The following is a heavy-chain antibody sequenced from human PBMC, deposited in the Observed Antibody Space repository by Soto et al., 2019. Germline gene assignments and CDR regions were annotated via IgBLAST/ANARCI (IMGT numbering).Heavy chain of an antibody. D-gene: IGHD1-26*01. J-gene: IGHJ4*02. CDR3: ISSGDLVGVDSFVY. V-gene: IGHV3-15*07. CDR2: IKSRTDGGTA. Sequence: EVQLMESGGVLVKPGGSLRLSCAASGFTVTNAWMNWVRQAPGKGLEWVGRIKSRTDGGTADSAAPVKGRFTISRDDSQNTLYLRMNSLKTEDTAVYYCISSGDLVGVDSFVYWGQGTLVTVSS. CDR1: GFTVTNAW.